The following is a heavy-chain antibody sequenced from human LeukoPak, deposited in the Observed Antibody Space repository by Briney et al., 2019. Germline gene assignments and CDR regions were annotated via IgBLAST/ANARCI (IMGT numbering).Heavy chain of an antibody. D-gene: IGHD1-26*01. CDR1: GFTFSNSG. CDR2: IWDDGGSK. V-gene: IGHV3-33*01. J-gene: IGHJ4*02. CDR3: ARDLEGVGATQGFDY. Sequence: HPGGSLRLSCAASGFTFSNSGMHWVRQAPGKGLEWVAIIWDDGGSKYYADSVKGRFTISRDNSKNTLYLQMHSLRAEDTAVYYCARDLEGVGATQGFDYWGQGTLVTVSS.